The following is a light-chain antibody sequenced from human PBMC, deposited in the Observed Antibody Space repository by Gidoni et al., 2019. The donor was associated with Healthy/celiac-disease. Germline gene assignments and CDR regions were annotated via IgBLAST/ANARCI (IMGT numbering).Light chain of an antibody. CDR2: GAS. V-gene: IGKV3-20*01. CDR3: QQYGSSPWT. CDR1: QSVSSSY. Sequence: DIVLTPSPGTLSLSPGERATLSCRASQSVSSSYLAWYQQKPGQAPRLLIYGASSRATGIPDRFSGSGSGTDFTLTISRLEPEDFAVYYGQQYGSSPWTFGQGTKVEIK. J-gene: IGKJ1*01.